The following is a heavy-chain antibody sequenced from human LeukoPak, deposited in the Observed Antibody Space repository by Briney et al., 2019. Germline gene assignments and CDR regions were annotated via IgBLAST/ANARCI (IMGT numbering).Heavy chain of an antibody. D-gene: IGHD3-3*01. Sequence: PGGSLRLSCAASGFTFSSYAMHWVRQAPGKGLEWMAVISYDGSNKYYADSVKGRFTISRDNSKNTLYLQMNSLRAEDTAVYYCARDRSIYYDFWSGYYVDYYYYGMDVWGQGTTVTVSS. V-gene: IGHV3-30-3*01. CDR1: GFTFSSYA. CDR3: ARDRSIYYDFWSGYYVDYYYYGMDV. J-gene: IGHJ6*02. CDR2: ISYDGSNK.